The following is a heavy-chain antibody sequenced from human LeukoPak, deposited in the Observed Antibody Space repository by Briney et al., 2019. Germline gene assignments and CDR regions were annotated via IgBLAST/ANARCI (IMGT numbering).Heavy chain of an antibody. Sequence: PGWALRLSCAASGFTFSSYTMHSVRPAGGRELEYVSAISSKGGSTYYANYVKGRFTISRDISMNTLYLQMGSLRAEDMAVYYCARGLHSSSGPQGPYDVDYWGRGTLVTVSS. CDR2: ISSKGGST. CDR1: GFTFSSYT. CDR3: ARGLHSSSGPQGPYDVDY. D-gene: IGHD6-13*01. V-gene: IGHV3-64*01. J-gene: IGHJ4*02.